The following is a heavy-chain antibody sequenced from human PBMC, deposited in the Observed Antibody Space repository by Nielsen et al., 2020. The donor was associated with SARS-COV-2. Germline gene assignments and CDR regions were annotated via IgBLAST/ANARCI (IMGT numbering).Heavy chain of an antibody. D-gene: IGHD5-24*01. Sequence: GGSLRLSCAASGFSFSNYAMNWVRHAPGKGLEWVSAISGRGGNTFYADSVKGRFTISRDNSKSTLYLQMNSLSAEDTAVYYCAREGRKLPLDYWGQGTLVTVSS. CDR1: GFSFSNYA. V-gene: IGHV3-23*01. CDR2: ISGRGGNT. CDR3: AREGRKLPLDY. J-gene: IGHJ4*02.